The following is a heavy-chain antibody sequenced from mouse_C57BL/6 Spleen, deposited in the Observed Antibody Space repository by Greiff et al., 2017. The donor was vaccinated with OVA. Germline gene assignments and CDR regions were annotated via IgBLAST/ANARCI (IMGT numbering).Heavy chain of an antibody. CDR1: GYTFTSYW. J-gene: IGHJ2*01. Sequence: VQLQQPGAELVRPGSSVKLSCKASGYTFTSYWMHWVKHRPIQGLEWIGNIDPSDSETHYNQKFKDKATLTVAKSSSTAYMQLSSLTSEDSAVDYCERGGGYDNYEDYWGQGTTLTVSS. CDR3: ERGGGYDNYEDY. D-gene: IGHD2-1*01. CDR2: IDPSDSET. V-gene: IGHV1-52*01.